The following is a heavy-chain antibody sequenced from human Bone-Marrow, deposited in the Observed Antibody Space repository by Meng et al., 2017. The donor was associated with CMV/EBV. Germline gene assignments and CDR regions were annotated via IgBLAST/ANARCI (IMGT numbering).Heavy chain of an antibody. CDR1: GDSVPSNSAA. CDR3: ARDYNASGAYYYTEEYYHGLDV. J-gene: IGHJ6*01. CDR2: TYYRSKWYD. D-gene: IGHD3-22*01. Sequence: SETLSLTCAISGDSVPSNSAAWNWIRQSPSRGLEWLGRTYYRSKWYDDYAMAVKSRITINPDTSKNQFSLQLNSVTPEDTAVYYCARDYNASGAYYYTEEYYHGLDVWGQGTTVTVSS. V-gene: IGHV6-1*01.